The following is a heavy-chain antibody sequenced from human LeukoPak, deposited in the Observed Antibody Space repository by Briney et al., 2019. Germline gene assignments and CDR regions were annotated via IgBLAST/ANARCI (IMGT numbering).Heavy chain of an antibody. CDR2: IYSGGNT. J-gene: IGHJ4*02. Sequence: GGSLRLSCAASGFTVSINYMSWVRQAPGKGLEWVSVIYSGGNTYHADSVKGRFTISRDNSKNTVYLQMNSLRAEDTAVYYCARGETSSYDYWGQGTLVSVSS. V-gene: IGHV3-53*01. CDR1: GFTVSINY. CDR3: ARGETSSYDY. D-gene: IGHD2-2*01.